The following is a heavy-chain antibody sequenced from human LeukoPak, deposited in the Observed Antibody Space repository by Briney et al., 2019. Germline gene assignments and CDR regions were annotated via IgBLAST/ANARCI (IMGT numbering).Heavy chain of an antibody. Sequence: PGGSLRLSCAASGFTFSSYWMSWVRQAPGKGLEWVANIKQDGSEKYYVDSVKGRFTISRDNAKNSLHLQMNSLRAEDTAVYYCAREVAARRLGSWFDPWGQGTLVTVSS. V-gene: IGHV3-7*01. J-gene: IGHJ5*02. CDR2: IKQDGSEK. CDR1: GFTFSSYW. CDR3: AREVAARRLGSWFDP. D-gene: IGHD6-6*01.